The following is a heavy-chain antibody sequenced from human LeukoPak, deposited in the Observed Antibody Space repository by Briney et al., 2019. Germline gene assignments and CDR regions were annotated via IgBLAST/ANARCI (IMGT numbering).Heavy chain of an antibody. J-gene: IGHJ4*02. D-gene: IGHD2/OR15-2a*01. CDR2: MYRDGNT. V-gene: IGHV3-53*01. CDR3: ASDRIY. CDR1: GFTVSDNY. Sequence: GGSLRLSCAASGFTVSDNYINWVRQAPGRGLEWVSVMYRDGNTDYADSVKGRFTISRDKSKNTAFLQMDSLRAEDTAVYYCASDRIYWGQGTLVTVSS.